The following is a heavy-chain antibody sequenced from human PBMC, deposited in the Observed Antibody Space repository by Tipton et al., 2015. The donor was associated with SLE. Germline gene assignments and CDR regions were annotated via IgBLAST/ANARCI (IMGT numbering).Heavy chain of an antibody. J-gene: IGHJ4*02. Sequence: SLRLSCAASGFSFDEFAIHWVRQDQGKGLEWVSGISWTGGDIGYADSVKGRFTISRDTAKSSLYLQMNSLSAEDTALYFCAKDALRVRTQYYFDYWGQGTLVTVSS. D-gene: IGHD3-10*01. V-gene: IGHV3-9*01. CDR2: ISWTGGDI. CDR1: GFSFDEFA. CDR3: AKDALRVRTQYYFDY.